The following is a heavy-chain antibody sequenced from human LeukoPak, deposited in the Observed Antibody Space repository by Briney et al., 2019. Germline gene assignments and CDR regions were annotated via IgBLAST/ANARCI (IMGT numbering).Heavy chain of an antibody. CDR1: GFTFSSYG. CDR2: IRYDGSNK. V-gene: IGHV3-30*02. J-gene: IGHJ6*03. Sequence: GGSLRLSSAASGFTFSSYGMHWVRQAPGKGLEWVAFIRYDGSNKYYADSVKGRFTISRDNSKNTLYLQMNSLRAEDTAVYYCAKDRGRNYYDSSGHVDYYYYMDVWGKGTTVTVSS. D-gene: IGHD3-22*01. CDR3: AKDRGRNYYDSSGHVDYYYYMDV.